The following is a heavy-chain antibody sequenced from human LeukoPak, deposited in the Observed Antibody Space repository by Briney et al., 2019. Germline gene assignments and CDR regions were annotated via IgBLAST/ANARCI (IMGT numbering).Heavy chain of an antibody. Sequence: SSETLSLTCTVSGGSISSHYWSWIRQPPGKGLEWIGYIYYSGSTNYNPSLKSRVTISVDTSRNQFSLKLSSVTAADTAVYYCARPGGTTSDYWGQGTLVTVSS. J-gene: IGHJ4*02. CDR2: IYYSGST. V-gene: IGHV4-59*08. CDR3: ARPGGTTSDY. CDR1: GGSISSHY. D-gene: IGHD1-1*01.